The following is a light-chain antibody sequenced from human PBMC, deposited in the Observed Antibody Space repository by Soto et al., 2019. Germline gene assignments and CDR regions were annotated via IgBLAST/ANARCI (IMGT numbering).Light chain of an antibody. CDR1: QSVSSS. CDR2: SGY. CDR3: QQRYSWLRV. V-gene: IGKV3-11*01. Sequence: VVTQSPDTLSLSPGETATLSCRASQSVSSSVAWYQHKPGQSPRLVVYSGYKRSPGVPARFSGTGSGTDFTLTISSLERHDFAIYYCQQRYSWLRVFGPGTKV. J-gene: IGKJ1*01.